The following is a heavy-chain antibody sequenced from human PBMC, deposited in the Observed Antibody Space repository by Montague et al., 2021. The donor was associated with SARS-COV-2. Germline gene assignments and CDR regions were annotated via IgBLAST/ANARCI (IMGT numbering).Heavy chain of an antibody. D-gene: IGHD3-10*01. Sequence: SLRLSCAASGFTFSGYSINWVRQAPGKGLEWVSSISKIRDYIYYADSVKGRFTISRDNAKNSLYLQMNSLRPKDTAVYYCARHSRDSGAWCAMDVWGQGTTVTVSS. CDR1: GFTFSGYS. CDR3: ARHSRDSGAWCAMDV. CDR2: ISKIRDYI. J-gene: IGHJ6*02. V-gene: IGHV3-21*01.